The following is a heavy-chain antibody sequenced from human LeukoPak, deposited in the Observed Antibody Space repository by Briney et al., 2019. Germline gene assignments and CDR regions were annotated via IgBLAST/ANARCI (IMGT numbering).Heavy chain of an antibody. CDR1: GYTFTSYG. CDR3: AREPTATYYFDY. Sequence: ASVKVSCKASGYTFTSYGISWVRQAPGQGLEWMGWINPNSGGTNYAQKFQGRVTMTRDTSISTAYMELSRLRSDDTAVYYCAREPTATYYFDYWGQGTLVTVSS. CDR2: INPNSGGT. V-gene: IGHV1-2*02. D-gene: IGHD2-21*02. J-gene: IGHJ4*02.